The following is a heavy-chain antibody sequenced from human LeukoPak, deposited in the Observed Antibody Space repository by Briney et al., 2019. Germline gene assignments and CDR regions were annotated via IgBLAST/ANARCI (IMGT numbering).Heavy chain of an antibody. CDR1: EFTFSSYA. V-gene: IGHV3-23*01. CDR2: ISGSGGST. D-gene: IGHD3-3*01. Sequence: GGSLRLSCAASEFTFSSYAMSWVRQAPGKGLEWVSTISGSGGSTYYADSVKGRFTISRDNSKNTLYLQMNSLRAEDTAVYYCAKPPVLRFLEWLFDYWGQGTLVTVSS. CDR3: AKPPVLRFLEWLFDY. J-gene: IGHJ4*02.